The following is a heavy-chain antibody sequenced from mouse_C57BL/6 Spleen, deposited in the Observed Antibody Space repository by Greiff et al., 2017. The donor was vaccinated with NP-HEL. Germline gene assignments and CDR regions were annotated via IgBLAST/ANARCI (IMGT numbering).Heavy chain of an antibody. V-gene: IGHV2-2*01. CDR2: IWSGGST. Sequence: QVQLQQSGPGLVQPSQTLSITCTASGFSLTSYGVHWVRQSPGKGLEWLGVIWSGGSTDYNAAFISRLSISKDNSKSQVFFKMNSLQADDTAIYYCAGNSYYYGSSYSCAMGYWGQGASVTVSS. CDR3: AGNSYYYGSSYSCAMGY. CDR1: GFSLTSYG. J-gene: IGHJ4*01. D-gene: IGHD1-1*01.